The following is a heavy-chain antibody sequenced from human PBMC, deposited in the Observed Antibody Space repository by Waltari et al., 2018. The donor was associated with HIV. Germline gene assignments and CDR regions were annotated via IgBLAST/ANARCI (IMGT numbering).Heavy chain of an antibody. D-gene: IGHD4-17*01. J-gene: IGHJ4*02. CDR3: AKGGTVTTDYFNY. Sequence: EVQLVESGGGLVQPGRSLRLSWAASGFFFHGYAMHWVRQAPGKCLEWVSGISWNSGTIYYADSVRGRFTISRDNAKNSLYLQMNSLRAEDTAFYYCAKGGTVTTDYFNYWGQGTLVTVSS. CDR2: ISWNSGTI. V-gene: IGHV3-9*01. CDR1: GFFFHGYA.